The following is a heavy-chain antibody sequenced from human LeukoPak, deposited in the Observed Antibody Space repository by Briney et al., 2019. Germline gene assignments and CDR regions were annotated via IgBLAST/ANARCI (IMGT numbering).Heavy chain of an antibody. Sequence: GGSLRLSCAASGFTFSSYAMSWVRQAPGKGLEWVSAISGSGGSTYYADSVKGRFTISRDNANNSLYLQMSSLRAEDTAVYYCARAFTLDPWGQGTLVTVSS. CDR1: GFTFSSYA. V-gene: IGHV3-23*01. J-gene: IGHJ5*02. CDR3: ARAFTLDP. CDR2: ISGSGGST.